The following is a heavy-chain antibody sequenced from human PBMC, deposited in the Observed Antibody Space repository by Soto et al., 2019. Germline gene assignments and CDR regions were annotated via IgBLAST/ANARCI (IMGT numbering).Heavy chain of an antibody. CDR3: ARVRVQLVLPPSFDY. D-gene: IGHD1-1*01. J-gene: IGHJ4*02. CDR2: ISSSSSYI. V-gene: IGHV3-21*01. Sequence: GSLRLSCAASGFTFSSYSMNWVRQAPGKGLEWVSSISSSSSYIYYADSVKGRFTISRDNAKNSLYLQMNSLRAEDTAVYYCARVRVQLVLPPSFDYWGQGTLVTVSS. CDR1: GFTFSSYS.